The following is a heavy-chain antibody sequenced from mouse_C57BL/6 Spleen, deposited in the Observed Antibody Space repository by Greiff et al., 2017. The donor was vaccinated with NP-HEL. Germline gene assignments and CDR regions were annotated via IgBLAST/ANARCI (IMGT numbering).Heavy chain of an antibody. Sequence: QVQLQQPGAELVRPGSSVKLSCKASGYTFTSYWMHWVKQRPIQGLEWIGNIDPSDSETHYNQKFKDKATLTVDKSSSTAYMQLSSLTSEDSAVYYCARDPYYYGSSHYGDYWGQGTTLTVSS. CDR3: ARDPYYYGSSHYGDY. V-gene: IGHV1-52*01. J-gene: IGHJ2*01. CDR2: IDPSDSET. CDR1: GYTFTSYW. D-gene: IGHD1-1*01.